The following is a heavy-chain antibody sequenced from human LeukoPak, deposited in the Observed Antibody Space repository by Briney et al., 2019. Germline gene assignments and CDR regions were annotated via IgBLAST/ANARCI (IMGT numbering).Heavy chain of an antibody. CDR1: GGTFSSYA. Sequence: SVKVSCKASGGTFSSYAISWVRQAPGQGLEWMGGIIPIFGTANYAQKFQGRVTITADKSTSTAYMELSSLRSEDTAVYYCARGSVLRYFDWFPPAFDIWGQGTMVTVSS. CDR2: IIPIFGTA. J-gene: IGHJ3*02. D-gene: IGHD3-9*01. CDR3: ARGSVLRYFDWFPPAFDI. V-gene: IGHV1-69*06.